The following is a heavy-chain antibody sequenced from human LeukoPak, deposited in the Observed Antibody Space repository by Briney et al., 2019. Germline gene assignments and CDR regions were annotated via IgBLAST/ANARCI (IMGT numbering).Heavy chain of an antibody. CDR3: AKIALSWVSCPIDY. J-gene: IGHJ4*02. CDR2: IWYDGSNK. V-gene: IGHV3-33*06. D-gene: IGHD5/OR15-5a*01. Sequence: GRSLRLSCAASGFTFSIYAMHWVRQAPGKGLEWVALIWYDGSNKNYTDSVKGRFTISRDNSKNTLYLQMNSLRAEDTALYFCAKIALSWVSCPIDYWGQGTLVTVSS. CDR1: GFTFSIYA.